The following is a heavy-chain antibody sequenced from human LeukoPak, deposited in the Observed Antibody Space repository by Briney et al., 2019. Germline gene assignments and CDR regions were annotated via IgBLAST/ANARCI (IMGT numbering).Heavy chain of an antibody. Sequence: SETLSLTCTVSSVSISTYYWSWIRQPPEKRLEWIGYIDYSASTNYNPSLKSRVTISVDTSKNQFSLNLRSVTAADTAVYYCAREVGSLTTLGGYYYQYYMDVWGTGTTVTVSS. J-gene: IGHJ6*03. CDR3: AREVGSLTTLGGYYYQYYMDV. CDR1: SVSISTYY. V-gene: IGHV4-59*01. D-gene: IGHD4-23*01. CDR2: IDYSAST.